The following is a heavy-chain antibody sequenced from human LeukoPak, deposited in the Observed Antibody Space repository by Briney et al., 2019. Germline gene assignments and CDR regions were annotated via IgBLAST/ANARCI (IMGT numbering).Heavy chain of an antibody. CDR2: ISSSGSTI. V-gene: IGHV3-11*04. CDR3: ARDWGGRSAVAGTFDY. Sequence: GGSLRLSCAASGFTFSSYAMSWIRQAPGKGLEWVSYISSSGSTIYYADSVKGRFTISRDNAKNSLYLQMNSLRAEDTAVYYCARDWGGRSAVAGTFDYWGQGTLVTVSS. CDR1: GFTFSSYA. D-gene: IGHD6-19*01. J-gene: IGHJ4*02.